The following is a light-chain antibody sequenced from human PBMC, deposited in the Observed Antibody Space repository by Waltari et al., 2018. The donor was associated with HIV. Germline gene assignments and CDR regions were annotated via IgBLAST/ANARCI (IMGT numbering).Light chain of an antibody. V-gene: IGLV1-44*01. CDR3: AAWDDSMNGVL. Sequence: QSVLTQPPSASGTPGQRVILSCSGSTSHIGSNTVTWSQPLPGTHPTLLIYSNHQRSSGVPDRFSGSKSGTSASLAISGLQSADEADYYCAAWDDSMNGVLFGGGTKLTVL. CDR1: TSHIGSNT. CDR2: SNH. J-gene: IGLJ2*01.